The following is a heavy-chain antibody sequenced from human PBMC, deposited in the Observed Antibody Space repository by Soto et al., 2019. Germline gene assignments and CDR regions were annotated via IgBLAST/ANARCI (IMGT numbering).Heavy chain of an antibody. CDR1: GGSISSSSYY. V-gene: IGHV4-39*01. Sequence: PSETLSLTCTVSGGSISSSSYYWGWIRQPPGKGLEWFGSIYYSGSTYYNPSLKSRVTISVDTSKNQFSLKLSSVTAADTAVYYCARTQYYYGSGSYYYYYYGMDVWGQGTTVTVSS. CDR2: IYYSGST. CDR3: ARTQYYYGSGSYYYYYYGMDV. D-gene: IGHD3-10*01. J-gene: IGHJ6*02.